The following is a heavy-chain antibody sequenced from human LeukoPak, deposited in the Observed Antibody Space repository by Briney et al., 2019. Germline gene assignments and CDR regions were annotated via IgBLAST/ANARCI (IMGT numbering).Heavy chain of an antibody. D-gene: IGHD2-21*02. CDR3: ARTVVVTAIQDY. Sequence: ASVKVSCKASGYTFTGYYMHWVRQAPGQGLEWMGWINPNSGGTDYAQKFQGRVTMTRDTSISTAYMELSRLRSDDTAVYYCARTVVVTAIQDYWGQGTLVTVSS. J-gene: IGHJ4*02. CDR1: GYTFTGYY. CDR2: INPNSGGT. V-gene: IGHV1-2*02.